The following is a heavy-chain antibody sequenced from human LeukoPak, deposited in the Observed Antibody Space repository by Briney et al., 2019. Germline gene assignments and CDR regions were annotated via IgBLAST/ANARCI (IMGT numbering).Heavy chain of an antibody. Sequence: GGSLRLSCAASGFTFSSYAMSWVRQAPGKGLEWVSAISGSGGSTYYADSVRGRFTISRDNSKNTLYLQMNSLGAEDTAVYYCAKDFLHIVVVTAIPGYFDYWGQGTLVTVSS. J-gene: IGHJ4*02. CDR3: AKDFLHIVVVTAIPGYFDY. V-gene: IGHV3-23*01. D-gene: IGHD2-21*02. CDR1: GFTFSSYA. CDR2: ISGSGGST.